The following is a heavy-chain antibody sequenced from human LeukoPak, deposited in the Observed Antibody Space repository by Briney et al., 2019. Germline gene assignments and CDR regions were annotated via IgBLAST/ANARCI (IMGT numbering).Heavy chain of an antibody. V-gene: IGHV3-23*01. CDR2: ICGSGDIT. J-gene: IGHJ4*02. CDR1: GFTFRSYA. CDR3: SKGVPISVRAAAILDY. Sequence: GGSLRLSCAASGFTFRSYAMSWVRQAPAKGLEWVSAICGSGDITYYADSVKGRFTMSRDNFKNTLYLQMNSLMADDTAVFYYSKGVPISVRAAAILDYWGQGIQVTVSS. D-gene: IGHD2-2*01.